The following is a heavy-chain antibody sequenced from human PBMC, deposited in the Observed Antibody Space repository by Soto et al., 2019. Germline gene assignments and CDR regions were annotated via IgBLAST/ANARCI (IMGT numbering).Heavy chain of an antibody. J-gene: IGHJ4*02. CDR2: INAGNGNT. V-gene: IGHV1-3*01. Sequence: QVQLVQSGAEVKKPGASVKVSCKASGYTFTSYAMHWVRQAPGQRLEWMGWINAGNGNTKYSQKFQGXVXXXRXSSASTAYMELSSLRSEDTAVYYCARVIGGWYYFDYWGQGTLVTVSS. CDR1: GYTFTSYA. CDR3: ARVIGGWYYFDY. D-gene: IGHD6-19*01.